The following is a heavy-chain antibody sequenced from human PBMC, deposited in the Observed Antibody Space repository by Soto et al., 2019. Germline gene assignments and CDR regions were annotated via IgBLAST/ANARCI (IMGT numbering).Heavy chain of an antibody. CDR1: GFTFSSYC. J-gene: IGHJ6*02. CDR3: AKNWNYHRNYYYYYGMDV. CDR2: ISYDGSNK. Sequence: LRLSCAASGFTFSSYCMHWVRQAPGKGLEWVAVISYDGSNKYYADSVKGRFTISRDNSKNTLYLQMNSLRAEDTAVYYCAKNWNYHRNYYYYYGMDVWGQGTTVTVSS. D-gene: IGHD1-7*01. V-gene: IGHV3-30*18.